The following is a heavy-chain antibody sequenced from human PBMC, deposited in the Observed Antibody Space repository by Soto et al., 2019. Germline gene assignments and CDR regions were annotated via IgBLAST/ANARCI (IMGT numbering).Heavy chain of an antibody. D-gene: IGHD3-22*01. J-gene: IGHJ6*02. V-gene: IGHV3-48*02. CDR1: GFIFSDYS. Sequence: PGGSLRLSCTPSGFIFSDYSMNWVRQAPGKGLEWISYITTTSSTMYYADSVKGRFTISRDNAKNSLYLQMNSLRDEDTAVYYCATDSSGRQYYGMDVWGQGTTVTVSS. CDR3: ATDSSGRQYYGMDV. CDR2: ITTTSSTM.